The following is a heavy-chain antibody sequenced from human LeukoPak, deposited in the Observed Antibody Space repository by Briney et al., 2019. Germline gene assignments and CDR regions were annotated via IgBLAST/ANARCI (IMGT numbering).Heavy chain of an antibody. D-gene: IGHD3-3*01. Sequence: GGSLRLSCAASGFTFSSYGMHWVRQAPGKGLEGVAFIRYDGSNKYYADSVKGRFTISRDNSKNTLYLQMNSLRAEDTAVYYCAKAASSVRYDFWSGYRMSWFDPCGQGTLVTVSS. CDR1: GFTFSSYG. J-gene: IGHJ5*02. V-gene: IGHV3-30*02. CDR2: IRYDGSNK. CDR3: AKAASSVRYDFWSGYRMSWFDP.